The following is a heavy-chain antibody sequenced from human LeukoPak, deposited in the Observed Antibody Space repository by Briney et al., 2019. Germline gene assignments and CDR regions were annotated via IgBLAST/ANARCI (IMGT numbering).Heavy chain of an antibody. J-gene: IGHJ4*02. CDR3: ARGIAVANLDY. CDR2: ISSSSTYI. CDR1: GFTFSTYT. Sequence: KPGGSLRLSCAASGFTFSTYTLNWVRRAPGKGLEWVSSISSSSTYIYYADSVKGRFTISRDNAKNSLYLQMNSLRAEDTAVYYCARGIAVANLDYWGQGTLVTVSS. V-gene: IGHV3-21*01. D-gene: IGHD6-19*01.